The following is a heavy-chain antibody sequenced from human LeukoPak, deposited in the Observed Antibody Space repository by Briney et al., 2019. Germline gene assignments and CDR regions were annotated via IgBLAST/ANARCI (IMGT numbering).Heavy chain of an antibody. Sequence: GESLKISCKGSGYSFTSYWIGWVRQMPGKGLEWMGIIYPGDSDTRYSPSFQGQVTISADKSISTAYLQWSSLKASDTAMYYCARSGYNLDDYYSYYYMDVWGKGTTVTVSS. V-gene: IGHV5-51*01. CDR1: GYSFTSYW. J-gene: IGHJ6*03. CDR3: ARSGYNLDDYYSYYYMDV. D-gene: IGHD5-24*01. CDR2: IYPGDSDT.